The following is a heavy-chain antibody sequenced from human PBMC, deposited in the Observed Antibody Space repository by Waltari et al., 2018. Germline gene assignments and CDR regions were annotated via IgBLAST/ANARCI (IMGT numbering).Heavy chain of an antibody. D-gene: IGHD2-21*01. J-gene: IGHJ5*02. CDR1: GFSLSNARMG. CDR3: ARIYWDYWGDYRTSWFDP. Sequence: QVTLKESGPVLVKPTETLTLTCTGSGFSLSNARMGVSWIRQPPGKSLAWLAHIFSIDEKAYNTSLKNRLTISKDTSKSQVVLTMTNMDPVDTATYYCARIYWDYWGDYRTSWFDPWGQGTLVTVSS. V-gene: IGHV2-26*01. CDR2: IFSIDEK.